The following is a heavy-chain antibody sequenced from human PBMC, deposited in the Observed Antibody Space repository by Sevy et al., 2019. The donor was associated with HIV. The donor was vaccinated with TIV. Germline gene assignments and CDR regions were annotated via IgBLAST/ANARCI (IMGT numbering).Heavy chain of an antibody. CDR3: ARDPRTTVTIRGYFDY. V-gene: IGHV3-30*04. J-gene: IGHJ4*01. Sequence: GGSLRLSCAASGFTFGSNAMHWVRQAPGKGLVWVALISHDGRNKYYADSVRGRFTISRDNSKSTLFLQMNSLRADDTAVYYCARDPRTTVTIRGYFDYWGHGTLVTVSS. CDR2: ISHDGRNK. CDR1: GFTFGSNA. D-gene: IGHD4-17*01.